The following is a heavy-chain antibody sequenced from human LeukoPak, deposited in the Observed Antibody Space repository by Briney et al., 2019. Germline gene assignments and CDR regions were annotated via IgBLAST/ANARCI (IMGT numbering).Heavy chain of an antibody. D-gene: IGHD3-10*01. J-gene: IGHJ6*02. CDR1: GFTFSSYA. CDR2: ISYDGSNK. CDR3: ASQGGLLWFGELSGGMDV. Sequence: GRSLRLSCAASGFTFSSYAMNWVRQAPGKGLEWVAFISYDGSNKYYADSVKGRFTISGDNSKNTLYLQMNSLRAEDTAVYYCASQGGLLWFGELSGGMDVWGQGTTVTVSS. V-gene: IGHV3-30-3*01.